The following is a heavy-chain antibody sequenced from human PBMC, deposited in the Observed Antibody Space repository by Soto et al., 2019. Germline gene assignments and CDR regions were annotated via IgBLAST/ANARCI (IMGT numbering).Heavy chain of an antibody. Sequence: GGSLRLSCAASGFTFSSYGMHWVRQAPGKGLEWVAVTSYDGSNKYYADSVKGRFTISRDNSKNTLYLQMNSLRAEDTAVYYCAKESSSGVFYFDYWGREPWSPSPQ. CDR2: TSYDGSNK. J-gene: IGHJ4*02. CDR1: GFTFSSYG. CDR3: AKESSSGVFYFDY. V-gene: IGHV3-30*18. D-gene: IGHD6-6*01.